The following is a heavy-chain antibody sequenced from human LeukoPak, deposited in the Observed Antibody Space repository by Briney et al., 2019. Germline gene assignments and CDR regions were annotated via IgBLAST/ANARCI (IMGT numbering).Heavy chain of an antibody. J-gene: IGHJ5*02. CDR2: IWYDGSNK. V-gene: IGHV3-33*01. CDR1: GFTFSSYG. Sequence: GGSLRLSCAASGFTFSSYGMHWVRQAPGKGLEWVAVIWYDGSNKYYADSVKGRFTISRDNSKNTLYLQTNSLRAEDTAVYYCARDGDYGDYFNWFDPWGQGTLVTVSS. CDR3: ARDGDYGDYFNWFDP. D-gene: IGHD4-17*01.